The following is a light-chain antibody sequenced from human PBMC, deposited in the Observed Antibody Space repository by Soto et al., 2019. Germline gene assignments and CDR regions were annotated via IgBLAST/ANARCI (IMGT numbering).Light chain of an antibody. CDR2: DAS. CDR3: QQRSNWLLF. CDR1: QSVSSY. J-gene: IGKJ4*01. Sequence: TFLPEPASTPSFAVAEPAPLSCRASQSVSSYLAWYQQKPGQAPRLLIYDASNRATGIPARFSGSGSGTDFTLTISSLEPEDFAVYYCQQRSNWLLFFGGENEV. V-gene: IGKV3-11*01.